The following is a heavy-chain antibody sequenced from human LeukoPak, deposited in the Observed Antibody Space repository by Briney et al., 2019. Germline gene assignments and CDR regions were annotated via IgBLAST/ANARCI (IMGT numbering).Heavy chain of an antibody. J-gene: IGHJ4*02. V-gene: IGHV1-8*02. D-gene: IGHD1-26*01. CDR3: ARISVGATRPGFAY. CDR2: MNPNSGNT. CDR1: GYTFTTYG. Sequence: GASVKVSCKASGYTFTTYGISWVRQAPGQGLEWMGWMNPNSGNTGYAQKFQGRVTMTRNTSISTAYMELSSLRSEDTAGDYCARISVGATRPGFAYGGQGPLVTVPS.